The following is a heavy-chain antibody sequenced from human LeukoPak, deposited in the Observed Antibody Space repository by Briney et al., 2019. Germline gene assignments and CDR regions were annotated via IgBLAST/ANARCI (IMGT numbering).Heavy chain of an antibody. D-gene: IGHD6-19*01. CDR3: AKGIAVHGYYYYMDV. V-gene: IGHV3-30*02. Sequence: PGGSLRLSCAASGFTFSSYGMHWVRQAPGKGLEWVAFIRYDGGNKYYVDSVEGRFTISRDNSKNTLYLQMNSLRAEDTAVYYCAKGIAVHGYYYYMDVWGKGTTVTVSS. CDR2: IRYDGGNK. CDR1: GFTFSSYG. J-gene: IGHJ6*03.